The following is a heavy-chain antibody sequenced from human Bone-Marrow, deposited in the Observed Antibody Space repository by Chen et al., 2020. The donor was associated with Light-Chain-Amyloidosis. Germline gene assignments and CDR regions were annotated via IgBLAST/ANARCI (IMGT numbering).Heavy chain of an antibody. J-gene: IGHJ4*02. Sequence: QVQLQESGPGLVKPSETLSLTCTVSGGSMDYYYWNWIRQPPGKGLEWIGYIYNSGTTNYNPSLRSRVTKSVDMTKNQFALKLISVTAADTAVYYCGRDNIGGVDFWGQGTPVTVSS. V-gene: IGHV4-59*01. CDR3: GRDNIGGVDF. D-gene: IGHD3-16*01. CDR1: GGSMDYYY. CDR2: IYNSGTT.